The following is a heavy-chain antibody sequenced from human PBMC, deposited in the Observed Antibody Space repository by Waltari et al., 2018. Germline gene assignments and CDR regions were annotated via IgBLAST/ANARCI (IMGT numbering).Heavy chain of an antibody. J-gene: IGHJ1*01. CDR1: GGSISSSSYY. D-gene: IGHD3-16*02. CDR3: ASNKVSDYVWGSYRSPGYFQH. V-gene: IGHV4-39*01. CDR2: IYYSGST. Sequence: QLQLQESGPGLVKPSETLSLTCTVSGGSISSSSYYWGWIRQPPGKGLEWIGSIYYSGSTYYNPSLKSRVTISVDTSKNQFSLKLSSVTAADTAVYYCASNKVSDYVWGSYRSPGYFQHWGQGTLVTVSS.